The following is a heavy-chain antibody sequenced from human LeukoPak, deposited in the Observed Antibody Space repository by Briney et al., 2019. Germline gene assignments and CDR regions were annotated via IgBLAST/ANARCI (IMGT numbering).Heavy chain of an antibody. CDR3: ARENSGSYREFDY. CDR2: IYTSGST. V-gene: IGHV4-4*07. CDR1: GGSFSGYY. D-gene: IGHD1-26*01. Sequence: SETLSLTCAVYGGSFSGYYWSWIRQPAGKGLEWIGRIYTSGSTNYNASLKSRVSMSVDTSKNQFSLKLSSVTAADTAVFYCARENSGSYREFDYWGQGTLVTVSS. J-gene: IGHJ4*02.